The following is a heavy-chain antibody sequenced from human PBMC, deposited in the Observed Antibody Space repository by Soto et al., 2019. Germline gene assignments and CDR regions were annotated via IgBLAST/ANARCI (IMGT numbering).Heavy chain of an antibody. J-gene: IGHJ6*02. CDR2: ISGSGTDT. V-gene: IGHV3-23*01. CDR1: GFMFGSYA. CDR3: AKELLSSYYYGMDA. Sequence: EVQLLESGGGLVQPGGSLRLSCAASGFMFGSYAMSWVRQAPGKGLEWVSGISGSGTDTYYADAVKGRVTISRDNAKNTLYRQMNGLRAEDTAIYYCAKELLSSYYYGMDAWGQGTTVTVSS. D-gene: IGHD2-15*01.